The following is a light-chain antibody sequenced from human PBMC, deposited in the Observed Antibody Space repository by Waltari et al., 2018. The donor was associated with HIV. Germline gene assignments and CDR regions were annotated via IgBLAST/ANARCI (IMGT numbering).Light chain of an antibody. CDR3: ASNRLDSTLV. Sequence: QSALTPPASVSGFPGQTINISCTGISTDSRFYQHVSWYQQHPGSVPRLIIYDIDSRPSGISDHFSGSRSGDSASLTISGLQSGDEAHYFCASNRLDSTLVFGGGTKLTIL. J-gene: IGLJ2*01. V-gene: IGLV2-14*03. CDR2: DID. CDR1: STDSRFYQH.